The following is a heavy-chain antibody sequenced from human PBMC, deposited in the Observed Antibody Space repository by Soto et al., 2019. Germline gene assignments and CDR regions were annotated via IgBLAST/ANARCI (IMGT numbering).Heavy chain of an antibody. D-gene: IGHD3-9*01. V-gene: IGHV1-18*01. CDR2: ISSYNGDT. Sequence: GASVKVSCKASGYTFTRSGISWVRQAPGQGPEWMGWISSYNGDTNYAQTFQGRVTMTTDTSTSTAYMELRSLRSDDTAVYYCARDLTGTPAYWGQGTLVTVSS. CDR1: GYTFTRSG. J-gene: IGHJ4*02. CDR3: ARDLTGTPAY.